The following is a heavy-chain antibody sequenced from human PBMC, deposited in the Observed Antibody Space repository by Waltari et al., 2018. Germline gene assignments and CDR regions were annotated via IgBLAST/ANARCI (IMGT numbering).Heavy chain of an antibody. Sequence: EVQLVESGGGLVKPGGSLRLSCAASGFTFSSYSMNWVRQAPGKGLEWVSSISSSSSYIYYADPVKGRFTISRDNAKTSLYLQMNSLRAEDTAVYYCARSRDGYSFDYWGQGTLVTVSS. J-gene: IGHJ4*02. D-gene: IGHD2-15*01. CDR3: ARSRDGYSFDY. V-gene: IGHV3-21*01. CDR2: ISSSSSYI. CDR1: GFTFSSYS.